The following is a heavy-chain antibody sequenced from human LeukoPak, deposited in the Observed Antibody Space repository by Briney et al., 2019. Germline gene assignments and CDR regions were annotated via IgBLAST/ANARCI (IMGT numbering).Heavy chain of an antibody. CDR3: ARVRWELPAAFDI. J-gene: IGHJ3*02. Sequence: PAASVKVSCTASGYTFTSYAMNWVRQAPGQGLEWMGWINANTGNPTYAQSFTGRFVFSLDTSVSTAYLQISSLKAEDTAVYYCARVRWELPAAFDIWGQGTMVTVSS. V-gene: IGHV7-4-1*02. D-gene: IGHD1-26*01. CDR2: INANTGNP. CDR1: GYTFTSYA.